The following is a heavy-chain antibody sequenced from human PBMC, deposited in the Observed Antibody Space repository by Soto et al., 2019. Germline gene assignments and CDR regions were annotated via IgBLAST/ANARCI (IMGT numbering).Heavy chain of an antibody. D-gene: IGHD3-22*01. CDR3: ARAPGIPRYYYDSSGDGWFDP. CDR2: INAGNGNT. CDR1: GYTFTSYA. V-gene: IGHV1-3*01. J-gene: IGHJ5*02. Sequence: ASVKVSFKASGYTFTSYAMHWVRQAPGQRLEWMGWINAGNGNTKYSQKFQGRVTITRDTSASTAYMELSSLRSEDTAVYYCARAPGIPRYYYDSSGDGWFDPWGQGTLVTVSS.